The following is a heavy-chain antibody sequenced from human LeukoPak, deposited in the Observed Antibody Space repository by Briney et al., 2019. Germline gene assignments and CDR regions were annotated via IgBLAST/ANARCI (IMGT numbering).Heavy chain of an antibody. CDR2: IYYSGST. J-gene: IGHJ3*02. Sequence: SETLSLTCTVSGGSISSYYWSWLRQPPGKGLEWIGYIYYSGSTNYNPSLKSRVTISVDTSKNQFSLKLSSVTAADTAVYYCAREAVAGIVRDAFDIWGQGTMVTVSS. V-gene: IGHV4-59*12. CDR3: AREAVAGIVRDAFDI. CDR1: GGSISSYY. D-gene: IGHD6-19*01.